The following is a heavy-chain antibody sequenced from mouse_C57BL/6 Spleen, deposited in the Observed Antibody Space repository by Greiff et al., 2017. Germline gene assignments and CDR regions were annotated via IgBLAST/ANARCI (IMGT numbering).Heavy chain of an antibody. Sequence: EVQGVESGGGLVQPGGSMKLSCVASGFTFSNYWMNWVRQSPEKGLEWVAQIRLKSDNYATHYAESVKGMFTISRDDSKSSVYLQMNNLRAEDTGIYYCTGGFAYWGQGTLVTVSA. CDR3: TGGFAY. CDR2: IRLKSDNYAT. J-gene: IGHJ3*01. V-gene: IGHV6-3*01. CDR1: GFTFSNYW.